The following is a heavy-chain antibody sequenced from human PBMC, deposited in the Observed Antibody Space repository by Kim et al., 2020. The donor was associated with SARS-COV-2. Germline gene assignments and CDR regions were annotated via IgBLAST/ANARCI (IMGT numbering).Heavy chain of an antibody. V-gene: IGHV3-23*01. CDR1: GFTFSSYA. CDR3: AKFFPPGRNPYSRGRTYTQAYYFDY. D-gene: IGHD2-21*01. CDR2: ISGSGGST. J-gene: IGHJ4*02. Sequence: GGSLRLSCAASGFTFSSYAMSWVRQAPGKGLEWVSAISGSGGSTYYADSVKGRFTISRDNSKNTLYLQMNSLRAEDTAVYYCAKFFPPGRNPYSRGRTYTQAYYFDYWGQGTLVTVSS.